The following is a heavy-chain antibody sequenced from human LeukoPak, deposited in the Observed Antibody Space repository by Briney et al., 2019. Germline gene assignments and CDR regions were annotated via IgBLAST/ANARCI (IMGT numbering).Heavy chain of an antibody. CDR3: TRMPPPCSSTSCYRGGMDV. Sequence: GGSLSLSCAASGFTFSCSAMHWVRQASGKGLEWVGRLSSKANSYATAYAASVKGRFTISRDDSKNTAYLQMNSLKTEDTAVYYCTRMPPPCSSTSCYRGGMDVWGKGTTVTVSS. V-gene: IGHV3-73*01. CDR1: GFTFSCSA. J-gene: IGHJ6*03. CDR2: LSSKANSYAT. D-gene: IGHD2-2*01.